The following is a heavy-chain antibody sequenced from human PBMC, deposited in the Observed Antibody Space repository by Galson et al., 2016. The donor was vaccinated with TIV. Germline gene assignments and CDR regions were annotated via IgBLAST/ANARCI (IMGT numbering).Heavy chain of an antibody. J-gene: IGHJ5*01. V-gene: IGHV3-33*01. CDR3: ARDRGFSSWSWTFNS. Sequence: SLRLSCAASGFNFRSDGMYWVRQAPGRGLEWVAFVWYDGGNIHYADAVKGRFIISRDNSKNTLYLQMNSLRVEDTAVYYCARDRGFSSWSWTFNSWGQGTLVTVSS. CDR2: VWYDGGNI. CDR1: GFNFRSDG. D-gene: IGHD6-6*01.